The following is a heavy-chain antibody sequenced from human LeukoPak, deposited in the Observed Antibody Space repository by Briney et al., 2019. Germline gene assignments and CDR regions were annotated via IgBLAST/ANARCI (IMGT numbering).Heavy chain of an antibody. V-gene: IGHV3-23*01. J-gene: IGHJ4*02. D-gene: IGHD3-10*01. CDR2: INARATSP. Sequence: PGGALRLSCAASGFTLSNYAMSWVRQAPGKGLEWLASINARATSPYYADSVKGRFAISRDNSENTLHLQMTSLRADDTAVYYCAKESWFGEPSLDHWGQGALVIVSA. CDR1: GFTLSNYA. CDR3: AKESWFGEPSLDH.